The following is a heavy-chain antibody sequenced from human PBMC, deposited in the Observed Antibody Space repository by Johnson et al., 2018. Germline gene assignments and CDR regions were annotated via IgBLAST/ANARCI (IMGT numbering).Heavy chain of an antibody. Sequence: VQLVESGGGVVQPGRSLRLSCAASGFTFSSYGMHWVRQAPGKGLEWVAVISYDGSNKYYADSVKGRFTISRENSKNTLYLQMNSLRAEDTAVYYRAKGGEKWGLLGAFDIWGQGTMVTVSS. CDR1: GFTFSSYG. CDR3: AKGGEKWGLLGAFDI. J-gene: IGHJ3*02. V-gene: IGHV3-30*18. D-gene: IGHD3-22*01. CDR2: ISYDGSNK.